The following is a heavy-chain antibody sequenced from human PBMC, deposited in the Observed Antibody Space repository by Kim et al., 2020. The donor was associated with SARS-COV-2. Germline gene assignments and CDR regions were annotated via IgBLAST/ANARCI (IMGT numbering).Heavy chain of an antibody. D-gene: IGHD1-26*01. V-gene: IGHV4-39*01. J-gene: IGHJ4*02. Sequence: TPTLKSHVTISVDTSKNQFSLKLSSVTAADTAVYYCARLAVVGATDFDYWGQGTLVTVSS. CDR3: ARLAVVGATDFDY.